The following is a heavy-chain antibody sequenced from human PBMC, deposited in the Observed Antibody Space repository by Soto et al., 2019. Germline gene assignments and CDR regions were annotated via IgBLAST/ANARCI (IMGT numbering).Heavy chain of an antibody. D-gene: IGHD3-22*01. CDR2: TKSDGSSK. Sequence: PGGSLRLSCAASGFTFSTYWMHWVRQAPGKGLVWVSRTKSDGSSKTYADSVKGRFTISRDNAKNTLYLQMNSLRAEDTAVYYCARVTVYYYEASFDFWGRGTLVTVSS. J-gene: IGHJ5*01. V-gene: IGHV3-74*01. CDR1: GFTFSTYW. CDR3: ARVTVYYYEASFDF.